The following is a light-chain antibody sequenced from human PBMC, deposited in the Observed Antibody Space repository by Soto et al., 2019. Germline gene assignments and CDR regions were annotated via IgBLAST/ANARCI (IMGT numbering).Light chain of an antibody. V-gene: IGKV1-39*01. CDR3: QQSYNTPMYT. Sequence: DIQMTQSPSSLSASVGDRVTITCRASQSISNYLNWYQQKPGKAPKVLIYAASSLQSGVPSRFSGSGSGTDFTLTISSLQPEDFATYYCQQSYNTPMYTFGQGTKVDIK. J-gene: IGKJ2*01. CDR1: QSISNY. CDR2: AAS.